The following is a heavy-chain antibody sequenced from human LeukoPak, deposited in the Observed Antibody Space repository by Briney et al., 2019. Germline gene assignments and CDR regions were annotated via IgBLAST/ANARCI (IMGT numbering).Heavy chain of an antibody. J-gene: IGHJ6*02. V-gene: IGHV5-51*01. CDR2: IYPGDSDT. CDR1: GYSFTSYW. D-gene: IGHD2-2*01. Sequence: GESLKISCKGSGYSFTSYWIGWVRQMPGKGLEWMGIIYPGDSDTRYSPSFQGQVTISADKSISTAYLQWSSLKASDTAMYYCARHHEYCSSTSCYEGQYYYGMDVWGQGTTVTVSS. CDR3: ARHHEYCSSTSCYEGQYYYGMDV.